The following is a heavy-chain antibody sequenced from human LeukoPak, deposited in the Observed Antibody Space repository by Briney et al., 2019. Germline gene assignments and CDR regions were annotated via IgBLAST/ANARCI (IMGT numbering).Heavy chain of an antibody. V-gene: IGHV3-23*01. J-gene: IGHJ6*03. CDR3: AELGITMIGGV. CDR1: GFTFSSYG. D-gene: IGHD3-10*02. CDR2: ISGSGGST. Sequence: GGSLRLSCAASGFTFSSYGMSWVRQAPGKGLEWVSAISGSGGSTYYADFVKGRFTISRDNSKNTLYLQMNSLRAEDTAVYYCAELGITMIGGVCGKGATVTISS.